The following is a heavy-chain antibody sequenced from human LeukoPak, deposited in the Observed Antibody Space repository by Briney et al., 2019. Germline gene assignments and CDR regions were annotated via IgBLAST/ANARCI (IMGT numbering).Heavy chain of an antibody. J-gene: IGHJ5*02. V-gene: IGHV3-66*02. D-gene: IGHD2-2*01. CDR3: ARVGGYCSSTSCEENWFDP. CDR1: GFTVSSNY. Sequence: PGGSLRLSCAASGFTVSSNYMSWVRQAPGKGLEWVSVIYSGGSTYYADSVEGRFTISRDNSKNTLYLQMNSLRAEDTAVYYCARVGGYCSSTSCEENWFDPWGQGTLVTVSS. CDR2: IYSGGST.